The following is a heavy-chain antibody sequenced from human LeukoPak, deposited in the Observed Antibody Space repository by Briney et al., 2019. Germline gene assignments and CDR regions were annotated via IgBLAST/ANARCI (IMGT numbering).Heavy chain of an antibody. V-gene: IGHV1-69*02. D-gene: IGHD1-1*01. J-gene: IGHJ4*02. CDR1: GGTFSSYT. Sequence: ASVKVSCKASGGTFSSYTISWVRQAPGQGLEWMGRIIPILGIANYAQKFQGRVTITEDKSTSTAYMELSSLRSEDTAVYYSARSLTPGGFDYWGQGTLVTVSS. CDR3: ARSLTPGGFDY. CDR2: IIPILGIA.